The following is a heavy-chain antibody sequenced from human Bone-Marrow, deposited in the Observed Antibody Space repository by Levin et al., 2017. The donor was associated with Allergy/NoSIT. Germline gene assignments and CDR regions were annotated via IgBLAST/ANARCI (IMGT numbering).Heavy chain of an antibody. J-gene: IGHJ4*02. V-gene: IGHV3-23*01. CDR1: GFIFSNYA. D-gene: IGHD6-13*01. Sequence: AGGSLRLSCAASGFIFSNYAMNWVRQTPGGGLEWLAIISSSGTTMYYADSVKGRFTISRDNSEHTVYLQMNSLRADDTAIYYCAKAVADTTAVFFEYWGQGTLVTVSS. CDR3: AKAVADTTAVFFEY. CDR2: ISSSGTTM.